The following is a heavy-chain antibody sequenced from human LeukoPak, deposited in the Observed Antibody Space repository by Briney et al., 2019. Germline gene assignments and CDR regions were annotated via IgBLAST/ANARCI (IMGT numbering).Heavy chain of an antibody. Sequence: GGSLRLSCAASGFTFSGYWMSWVRQAPGKGLEWVANIKQDESEKYYVDSVKGRFTISRDNAKNSLYLQMNSLRAEDTAVYYCARMVFPYCTSTRCSDYYYYYMDVWGKGTTVTVSS. CDR1: GFTFSGYW. CDR3: ARMVFPYCTSTRCSDYYYYYMDV. J-gene: IGHJ6*03. D-gene: IGHD2-2*01. CDR2: IKQDESEK. V-gene: IGHV3-7*01.